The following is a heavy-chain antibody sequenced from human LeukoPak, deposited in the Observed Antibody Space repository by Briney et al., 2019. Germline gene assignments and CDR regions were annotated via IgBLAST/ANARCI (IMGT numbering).Heavy chain of an antibody. CDR2: INASGGTT. CDR3: ARGFSPDT. Sequence: ASVKVSCKASGYTFTSYYMHWVRQAPGQGLEWMGIINASGGTTSYAQKFQGRVTMTRDTSTSTVYMELTSLRSDDTAVFYCARGFSPDTWGQGTLVTVSS. J-gene: IGHJ5*01. CDR1: GYTFTSYY. V-gene: IGHV1-46*01.